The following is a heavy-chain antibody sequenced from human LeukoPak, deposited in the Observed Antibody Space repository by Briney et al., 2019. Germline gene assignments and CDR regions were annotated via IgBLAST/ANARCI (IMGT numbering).Heavy chain of an antibody. Sequence: SETLSLTCAVYGGSFSGYYWSWIRQPPGKGLEWIGSIHHSGSTYYNPSLKSRVTISVDTSKNQFSLKLSSVTAADTAVYYCARDPSSRYYGSGSYYNVAIPYNWFDPWGQGTLVTVSS. CDR3: ARDPSSRYYGSGSYYNVAIPYNWFDP. CDR2: IHHSGST. CDR1: GGSFSGYY. J-gene: IGHJ5*02. D-gene: IGHD3-10*01. V-gene: IGHV4-34*01.